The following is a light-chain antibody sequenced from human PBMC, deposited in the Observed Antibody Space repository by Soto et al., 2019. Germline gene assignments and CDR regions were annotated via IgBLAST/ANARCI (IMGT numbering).Light chain of an antibody. CDR3: QQYGASPWT. Sequence: EIVLTQSPGTLSLSPGERATLSCRASQSVPNNFLAWFQQKPGQAPRLLIYAASNRAGIPDRFSGGGSGSDFTLTINRLEPEDFAVYYCQQYGASPWTFGQGIKVEIK. CDR2: AAS. V-gene: IGKV3-20*01. CDR1: QSVPNNF. J-gene: IGKJ1*01.